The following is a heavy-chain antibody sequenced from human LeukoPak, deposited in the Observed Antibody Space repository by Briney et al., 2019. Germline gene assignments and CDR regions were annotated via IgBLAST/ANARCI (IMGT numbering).Heavy chain of an antibody. V-gene: IGHV3-33*01. D-gene: IGHD6-13*01. CDR3: ARGQDSSSWIDY. CDR1: GFTFSSYG. Sequence: SGGSLRLSCAASGFTFSSYGMHWVRQAPGKGPEWVAVIWYDGSNKYYADSVKGRFTISRDNSKNTLYLQMNSLRAEDTAVYYCARGQDSSSWIDYWGQGTLVTVSS. J-gene: IGHJ4*02. CDR2: IWYDGSNK.